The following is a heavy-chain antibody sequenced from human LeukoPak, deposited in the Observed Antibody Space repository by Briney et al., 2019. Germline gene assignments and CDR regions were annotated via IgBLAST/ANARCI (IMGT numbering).Heavy chain of an antibody. V-gene: IGHV3-23*01. CDR3: AKDNSAVVARGGDY. CDR2: ISGSGGST. J-gene: IGHJ4*02. D-gene: IGHD2/OR15-2a*01. Sequence: GGSLRLSCAASGFTFSSYATSWVRQAPGKGLEWVSVISGSGGSTSYADSVKGRFTISRDNSKNTLYLQMNSLRAEDTAVYYCAKDNSAVVARGGDYWGQGTLVTVSS. CDR1: GFTFSSYA.